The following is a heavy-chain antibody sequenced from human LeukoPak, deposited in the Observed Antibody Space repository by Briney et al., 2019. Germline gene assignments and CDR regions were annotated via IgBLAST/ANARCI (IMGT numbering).Heavy chain of an antibody. CDR1: GFTFSSYA. CDR3: AKMVRGVPHYFDY. CDR2: ISGSGGST. J-gene: IGHJ4*02. D-gene: IGHD3-10*01. Sequence: GSLRLSCAASGFTFSSYAMSWVRQAPGKGLEWVSAISGSGGSTYYADSVKGRFTISRDNSKNTLYLQMNSPRAEDTAVYYCAKMVRGVPHYFDYWGQGTLVTVSS. V-gene: IGHV3-23*01.